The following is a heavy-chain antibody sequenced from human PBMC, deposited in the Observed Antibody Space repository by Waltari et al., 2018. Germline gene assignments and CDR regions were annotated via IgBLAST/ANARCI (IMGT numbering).Heavy chain of an antibody. Sequence: QVQLVQSGAEVKKPGSSVKLSCKASGGTFSSYAISWVRQAPGHGLEWMGGIIPIFGTANYAQKFQGRVTITTDESTSTAYMELSSLRSEDTAVYYCASRIVGATTYYYYYYGMDVWGQGTTVTVSS. V-gene: IGHV1-69*05. CDR1: GGTFSSYA. D-gene: IGHD1-26*01. CDR3: ASRIVGATTYYYYYYGMDV. CDR2: IIPIFGTA. J-gene: IGHJ6*02.